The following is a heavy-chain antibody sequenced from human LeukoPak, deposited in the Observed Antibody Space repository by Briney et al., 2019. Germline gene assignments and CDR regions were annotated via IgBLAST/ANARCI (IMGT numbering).Heavy chain of an antibody. CDR1: GGFISSYY. J-gene: IGHJ5*02. CDR2: IYTSGST. D-gene: IGHD5-12*01. CDR3: ARGLPLLP. V-gene: IGHV4-4*09. Sequence: PSETLSLTCTVSGGFISSYYWSWIRQPPGKGLEWIGYIYTSGSTNYNPSLKSRVTISVDTSKNQFSLKLSSVTAADTAVYYCARGLPLLPWRQGTLVTVSS.